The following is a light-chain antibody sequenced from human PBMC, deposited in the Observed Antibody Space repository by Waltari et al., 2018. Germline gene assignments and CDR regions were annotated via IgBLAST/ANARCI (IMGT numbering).Light chain of an antibody. CDR1: QSISSY. J-gene: IGKJ4*01. CDR3: QQSYSTPLT. CDR2: AAS. V-gene: IGKV1-39*01. Sequence: DIQMTHSPSSLSASVGDRVTITCRASQSISSYLNWYQQKPGKAPKHLIYAASSLQSGVPSRFSGSGSGTDFTLTISSLQPEDFATYYCQQSYSTPLTFGGGTKVEIK.